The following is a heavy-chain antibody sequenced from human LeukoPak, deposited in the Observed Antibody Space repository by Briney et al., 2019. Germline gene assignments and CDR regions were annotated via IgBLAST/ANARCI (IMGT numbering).Heavy chain of an antibody. CDR1: GYTFTSYY. V-gene: IGHV1-46*01. CDR2: INPSGGST. D-gene: IGHD1-1*01. Sequence: ASVKVSCKASGYTFTSYYMHWVRQAPGQGLEWMGIINPSGGSTSYAQKFQGRVTMTRDTSTSTVYMELSSLRSEDTAVYYCARDQGGRYNWNDVADYWGQGTLVTVSS. J-gene: IGHJ4*02. CDR3: ARDQGGRYNWNDVADY.